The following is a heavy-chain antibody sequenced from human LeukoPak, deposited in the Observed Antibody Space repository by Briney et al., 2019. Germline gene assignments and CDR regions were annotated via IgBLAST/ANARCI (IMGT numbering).Heavy chain of an antibody. J-gene: IGHJ5*02. CDR1: GFTFSSYS. Sequence: PGGSLRLSCASSGFTFSSYSMNWFLQAPGKGLQWVSSINSSSSYIYYADSVKGRFTISRDNAKNSLYLQMNSLRAEDTAVYYCARDYVVPAAIGNLNWFDPWGQGTLVTVSS. CDR2: INSSSSYI. D-gene: IGHD2-2*02. V-gene: IGHV3-21*01. CDR3: ARDYVVPAAIGNLNWFDP.